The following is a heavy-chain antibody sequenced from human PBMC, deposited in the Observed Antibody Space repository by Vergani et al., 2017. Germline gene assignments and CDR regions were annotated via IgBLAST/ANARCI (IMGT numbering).Heavy chain of an antibody. V-gene: IGHV3-66*01. CDR2: IYSDATT. CDR3: ARGVEARWSRGLFDC. D-gene: IGHD2-15*01. Sequence: EVQLVQSGGGLVQPGGSLRLSCAASGFTVSANHMSWVRQAPGKGLEWVSIIYSDATTYYTDSVKGRFTVSRDNSKNTLHLQMNSLRAEDTAVYYCARGVEARWSRGLFDCWGQGTLVTVSS. CDR1: GFTVSANH. J-gene: IGHJ4*02.